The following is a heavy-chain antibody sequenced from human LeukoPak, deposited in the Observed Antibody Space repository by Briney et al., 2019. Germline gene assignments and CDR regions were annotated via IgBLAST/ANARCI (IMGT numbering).Heavy chain of an antibody. CDR1: GFTFSSYG. CDR2: LWYGGSNK. V-gene: IGHV3-30*02. J-gene: IGHJ5*02. CDR3: AKSGTPIGYWFDP. D-gene: IGHD1-14*01. Sequence: GGSLRLTCAAPGFTFSSYGMHWVRQAPGKGLEWVAVLWYGGSNKYYADSVKGRFTISRDNSKDTLYLQMNSLRAEDTAVYYCAKSGTPIGYWFDPWGQGTLVTVSS.